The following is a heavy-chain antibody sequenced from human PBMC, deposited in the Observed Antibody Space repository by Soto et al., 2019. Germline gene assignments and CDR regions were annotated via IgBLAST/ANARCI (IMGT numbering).Heavy chain of an antibody. D-gene: IGHD3-9*01. V-gene: IGHV3-33*01. Sequence: PGGSLRLSCAASGFTFSSYGMHWVRQAPGKGLEWVAVIWYDGSNKYYADSVKGRFTISRDNSKNSLYLQMNSLRAEDTAVYYCARQPLRRYFAYGGKGPLVTVSS. CDR1: GFTFSSYG. CDR2: IWYDGSNK. J-gene: IGHJ4*02. CDR3: ARQPLRRYFAY.